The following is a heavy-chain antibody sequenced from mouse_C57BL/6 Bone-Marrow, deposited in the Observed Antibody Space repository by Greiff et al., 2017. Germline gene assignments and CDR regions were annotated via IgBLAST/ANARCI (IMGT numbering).Heavy chain of an antibody. CDR2: INPGSGGT. CDR1: GYAFTNYL. J-gene: IGHJ1*03. CDR3: ARKASNYWYFDV. V-gene: IGHV1-54*01. Sequence: VQLQQSGAELVRPGTSVKVSCKASGYAFTNYLIEWVKQRPGQGLEWIGVINPGSGGTNYNEQFKGKATLTADKSSSTAYMQLSSLTSEDSAVYFCARKASNYWYFDVWGTGTTVTVSS. D-gene: IGHD2-5*01.